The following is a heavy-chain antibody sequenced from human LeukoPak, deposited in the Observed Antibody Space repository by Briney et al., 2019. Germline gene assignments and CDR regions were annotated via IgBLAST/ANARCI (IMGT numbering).Heavy chain of an antibody. CDR1: GFTFSSYA. CDR2: ISYDGSNK. D-gene: IGHD6-13*01. J-gene: IGHJ3*02. V-gene: IGHV3-30-3*01. CDR3: ARDRGYSSTLGDDAFDI. Sequence: PGGSLRLSCAASGFTFSSYAMHWGRQAPGKGLEWVAVISYDGSNKYYADSVKGRFTISRGNSKNTLYLQMNSLRAEDTAVYYCARDRGYSSTLGDDAFDIWGQGTMVTVSS.